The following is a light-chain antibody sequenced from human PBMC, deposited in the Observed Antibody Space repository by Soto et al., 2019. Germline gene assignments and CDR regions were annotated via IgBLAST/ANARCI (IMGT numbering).Light chain of an antibody. CDR2: GAS. CDR3: QQYGSLSWT. CDR1: QSVSSNY. Sequence: DIVLTQSPGTLSLSPGERATLSCRASQSVSSNYLARYQQKPGQAPRLLIYGASARATGVPDRFSGSGSGTDFTLTISRLEPEDFAVYHCQQYGSLSWTFGQGTKVDIK. V-gene: IGKV3-20*01. J-gene: IGKJ1*01.